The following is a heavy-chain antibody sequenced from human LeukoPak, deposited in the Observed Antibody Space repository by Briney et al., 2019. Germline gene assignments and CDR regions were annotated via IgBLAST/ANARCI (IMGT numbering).Heavy chain of an antibody. J-gene: IGHJ4*02. V-gene: IGHV3-23*01. D-gene: IGHD6-25*01. CDR1: GFTFSSYA. CDR2: ISGSGGRT. Sequence: GGSLRLSFAASGFTFSSYAMTWVRQAPGKGLEWVSGISGSGGRTYYADFVKGRFTISRDNSKNTLYLQMNSLRAEDTAIYYCAKDVVIAAYDFDYWGQGNLVTVSS. CDR3: AKDVVIAAYDFDY.